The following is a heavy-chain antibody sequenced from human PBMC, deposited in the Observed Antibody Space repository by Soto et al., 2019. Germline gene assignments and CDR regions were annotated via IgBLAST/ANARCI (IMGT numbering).Heavy chain of an antibody. J-gene: IGHJ6*02. CDR3: AKEQYSSSWYGEGVLYYYYCMDV. CDR2: ISGSGGST. Sequence: EVQLLESGGGLVQPGGSLRLSCAASGFTFSSYAMSWVRQAPGKGLEWVSAISGSGGSTYYADSVKGRFTISRDNSKNTLYLQMNSLRAEDTAVYYCAKEQYSSSWYGEGVLYYYYCMDVWGQGTTVTVSS. D-gene: IGHD6-13*01. CDR1: GFTFSSYA. V-gene: IGHV3-23*01.